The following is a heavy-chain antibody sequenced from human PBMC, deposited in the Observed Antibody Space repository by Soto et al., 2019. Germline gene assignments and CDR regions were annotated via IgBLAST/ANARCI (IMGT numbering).Heavy chain of an antibody. CDR1: VFTFSSYA. Sequence: VGSLRLSCASSVFTFSSYAMSCVRHSPGKWLEWVSAISGSGGSTYYADSVKGRFTISRDNSENTLYLQMNSLRAEDTAVYYCAKDRGERGRYDFWSGHGHYYFEYWGQGTLFPVSS. V-gene: IGHV3-23*01. CDR3: AKDRGERGRYDFWSGHGHYYFEY. CDR2: ISGSGGST. D-gene: IGHD3-3*01. J-gene: IGHJ4*02.